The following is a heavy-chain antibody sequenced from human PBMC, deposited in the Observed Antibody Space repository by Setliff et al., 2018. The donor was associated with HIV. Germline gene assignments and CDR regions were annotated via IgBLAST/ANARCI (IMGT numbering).Heavy chain of an antibody. CDR1: GGSLISGGYY. V-gene: IGHV4-31*03. CDR2: IYYSGAT. CDR3: ASGRGAKAGYDYFGS. Sequence: SETLSLTCSVSGGSLISGGYYWSWIRQHPGKGLEWIGYIYYSGATYYNPSLKNRVTISLDTSKSQFSLKLTSVTAADTALYYCASGRGAKAGYDYFGSWGQGTLVTVSS. D-gene: IGHD5-12*01. J-gene: IGHJ4*02.